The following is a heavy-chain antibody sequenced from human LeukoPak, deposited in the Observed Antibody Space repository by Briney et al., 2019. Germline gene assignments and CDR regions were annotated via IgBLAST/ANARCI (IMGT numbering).Heavy chain of an antibody. CDR1: GGSFSGYY. CDR2: INHSGST. J-gene: IGHJ4*02. D-gene: IGHD2-21*01. V-gene: IGHV4-34*01. Sequence: PSETLSLTCAVHGGSFSGYYWSWIRQPPGKGLEWIGEINHSGSTNYNPSLKSRVTISVDTSKNQFSLKLSSVTAADTAVYYCARGRILGGGFDYWGQGTLVTVSS. CDR3: ARGRILGGGFDY.